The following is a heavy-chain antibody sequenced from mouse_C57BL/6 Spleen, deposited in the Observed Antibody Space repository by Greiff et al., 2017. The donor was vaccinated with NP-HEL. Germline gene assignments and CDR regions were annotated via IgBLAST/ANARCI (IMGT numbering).Heavy chain of an antibody. CDR1: GFTFSSYA. D-gene: IGHD1-1*01. Sequence: DVMLVESGGGLVKPGGSLKLSCAASGFTFSSYAMSWVRQTPEKRLEWVATISDGGSYTYYPDNVKGRFTISRDNAKNKLYLQMSHLKSEDTAMYYCAREDYYGSSYFDYWGQGTTLTVSS. CDR3: AREDYYGSSYFDY. CDR2: ISDGGSYT. V-gene: IGHV5-4*01. J-gene: IGHJ2*01.